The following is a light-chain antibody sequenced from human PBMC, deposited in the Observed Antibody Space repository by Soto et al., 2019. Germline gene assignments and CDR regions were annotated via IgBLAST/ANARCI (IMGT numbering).Light chain of an antibody. J-gene: IGLJ2*01. Sequence: QSALTQPASVSGSPGQSITISCTGTGSDVGGYNYVSWYQQHPGKAPKLMIYDVSYRPSGASNRFSGSKSGNTASLTISRLQAEDEADYYCSSYTRSTTLVFGGGTKLTVL. CDR2: DVS. V-gene: IGLV2-14*01. CDR3: SSYTRSTTLV. CDR1: GSDVGGYNY.